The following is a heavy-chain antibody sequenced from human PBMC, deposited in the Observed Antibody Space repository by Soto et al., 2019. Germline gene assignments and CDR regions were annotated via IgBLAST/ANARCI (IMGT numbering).Heavy chain of an antibody. V-gene: IGHV4-31*03. CDR2: IYYSGST. CDR1: GGSISSGGYY. Sequence: PSGTLSLTCTVSGGSISSGGYYWSWIRQHPGKGLEWIGYIYYSGSTYFNPSLKSRVTISVDTSKNQFSLKLSSVTAADTAVYYCARVVDCSGGSCYFWRKYYFDYWGQGTLVTVVS. CDR3: ARVVDCSGGSCYFWRKYYFDY. D-gene: IGHD2-15*01. J-gene: IGHJ4*02.